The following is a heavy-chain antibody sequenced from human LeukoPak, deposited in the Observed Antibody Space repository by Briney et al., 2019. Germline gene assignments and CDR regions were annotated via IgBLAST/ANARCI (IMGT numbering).Heavy chain of an antibody. CDR2: IRYDGSNK. CDR3: AKDRSGSYSQGLDY. CDR1: GFTFSTYG. D-gene: IGHD1-26*01. V-gene: IGHV3-30*02. J-gene: IGHJ4*02. Sequence: GGSLRLSCAASGFTFSTYGMHWVRQAPGKGLEWVAFIRYDGSNKYYADSVKGRFTISRDNSKNTLYLQMSSLRAEDTAVFYCAKDRSGSYSQGLDYWGQGTLVTVSS.